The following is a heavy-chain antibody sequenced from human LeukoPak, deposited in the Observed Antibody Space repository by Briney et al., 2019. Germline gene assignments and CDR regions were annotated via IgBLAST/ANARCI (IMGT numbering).Heavy chain of an antibody. V-gene: IGHV3-30*18. D-gene: IGHD3-10*01. Sequence: GGSLRLSCAASGFTFSDYYMSWIRQAPGKGLEWVAVISYDGSNKYYADSVKGRFTISRDNSKNTLYLQMNSLRAEDTAVYYCAKAHYYGSGSYLPFDYWGQGTLVTVSS. CDR1: GFTFSDYY. CDR3: AKAHYYGSGSYLPFDY. J-gene: IGHJ4*02. CDR2: ISYDGSNK.